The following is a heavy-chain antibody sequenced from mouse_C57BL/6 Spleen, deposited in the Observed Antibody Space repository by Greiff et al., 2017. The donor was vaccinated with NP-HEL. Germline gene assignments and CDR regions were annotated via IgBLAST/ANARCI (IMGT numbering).Heavy chain of an antibody. D-gene: IGHD3-1*01. Sequence: EVMLVESGPELVKPGASVKISCKASGYTFTDYYMNWVKQSHGKSLEWIGDINPNNGGTSYNQKFKGKATLTVDKSSSTAYMELRSLTSEDSAVYYCARSGLSWFAYWGQGTLVTVSA. CDR2: INPNNGGT. CDR1: GYTFTDYY. J-gene: IGHJ3*01. CDR3: ARSGLSWFAY. V-gene: IGHV1-26*01.